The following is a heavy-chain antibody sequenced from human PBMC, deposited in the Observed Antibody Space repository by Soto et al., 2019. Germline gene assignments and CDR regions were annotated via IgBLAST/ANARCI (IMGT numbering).Heavy chain of an antibody. CDR3: ARHGETSSSSHYYYYGMDV. V-gene: IGHV5-51*01. D-gene: IGHD6-6*01. CDR2: IYPGDSDT. Sequence: PGESLTISCKGSGYSFTSYWIGCVRQMPGKGLEWMGIIYPGDSDTRYSPSFQGQVTISADKSISTAYLQWSSLTASDTAMYYCARHGETSSSSHYYYYGMDVWGQGTTVTVSS. CDR1: GYSFTSYW. J-gene: IGHJ6*02.